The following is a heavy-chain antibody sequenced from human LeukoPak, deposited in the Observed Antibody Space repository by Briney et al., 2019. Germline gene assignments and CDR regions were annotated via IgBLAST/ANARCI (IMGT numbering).Heavy chain of an antibody. Sequence: ASETLSLTCSVSGGSITCYYWSWIRQPAGKGLEWIGRIYPNGGTNYNPSLKSRATMSVDTSKNQFSLKLTSVTAADTAMYYCARTKRTSHYYFDYWGQGTLATVSS. CDR2: IYPNGGT. J-gene: IGHJ4*02. CDR3: ARTKRTSHYYFDY. CDR1: GGSITCYY. D-gene: IGHD2-2*01. V-gene: IGHV4-4*07.